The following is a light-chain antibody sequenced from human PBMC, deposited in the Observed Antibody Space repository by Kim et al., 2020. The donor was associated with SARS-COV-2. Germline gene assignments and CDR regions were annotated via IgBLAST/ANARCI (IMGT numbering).Light chain of an antibody. CDR1: QKIDTD. CDR2: DAS. V-gene: IGKV3-11*01. J-gene: IGKJ4*01. Sequence: PGERATLSGRASQKIDTDLAWDQQRPGQAPRLHVYDASNRATGVPDRFSGSGSGTDFTLTISSLEPEDFSIYYCQQRNSWSPAVAFGGGTKVDIK. CDR3: QQRNSWSPAVA.